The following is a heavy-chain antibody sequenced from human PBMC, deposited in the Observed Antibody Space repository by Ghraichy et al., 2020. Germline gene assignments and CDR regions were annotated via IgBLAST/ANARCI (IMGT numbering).Heavy chain of an antibody. CDR3: ARSRVYCSGGSCYPYDAFDI. J-gene: IGHJ3*02. CDR1: GFTFSSYA. Sequence: GGSLRLSCAASGFTFSSYAMHWVRQAPGKGLEWVAVISYDGSNKYYADSVKGRFTISRDNSKNTLYLQMNSLRAEDTAVYYCARSRVYCSGGSCYPYDAFDIWGQGTMVTVSS. V-gene: IGHV3-30*04. D-gene: IGHD2-15*01. CDR2: ISYDGSNK.